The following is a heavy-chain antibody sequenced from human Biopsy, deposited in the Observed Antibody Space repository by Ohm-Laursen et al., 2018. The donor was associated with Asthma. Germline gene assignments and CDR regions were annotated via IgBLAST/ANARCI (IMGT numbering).Heavy chain of an antibody. CDR2: IYSGGGT. D-gene: IGHD4-23*01. Sequence: SLRLSWAASGITVSTNGMSWVRQPPGKGLEWGSVIYSGGGTYYADSVQGRVTISRDNSKNTLSPQMNSLRTEGTALDYWARAYGGSFFSGSSDIWGQGTMVTVSS. V-gene: IGHV3-53*01. CDR3: ARAYGGSFFSGSSDI. J-gene: IGHJ3*02. CDR1: GITVSTNG.